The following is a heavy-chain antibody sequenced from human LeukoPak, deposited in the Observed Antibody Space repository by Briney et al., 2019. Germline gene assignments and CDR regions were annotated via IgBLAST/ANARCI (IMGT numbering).Heavy chain of an antibody. V-gene: IGHV3-48*03. Sequence: PGGSLRLSCVGSGFTFSNYEMNWVRQAPGKRLEHIAYINRRAGYIYYADSVQGRFTISRDDAKNSVYLQMNSLRAEDTAIYYCARDRLDYSTSLGQWGQGTLVTVSS. D-gene: IGHD6-6*01. CDR1: GFTFSNYE. CDR2: INRRAGYI. J-gene: IGHJ4*02. CDR3: ARDRLDYSTSLGQ.